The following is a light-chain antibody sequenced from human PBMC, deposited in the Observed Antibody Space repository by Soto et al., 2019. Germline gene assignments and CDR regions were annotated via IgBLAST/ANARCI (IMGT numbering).Light chain of an antibody. J-gene: IGLJ2*01. CDR3: SSYTSSSTVA. Sequence: QSALTQPASVSRSPGQSITISCTGTSSVVGGYNYVSWYQQHPGKAPKLMIYDVSNRPSGVSNRFSGSKSGNTASLTISGLQAEDESDYYCSSYTSSSTVAFGGGTKLTVL. V-gene: IGLV2-14*01. CDR1: SSVVGGYNY. CDR2: DVS.